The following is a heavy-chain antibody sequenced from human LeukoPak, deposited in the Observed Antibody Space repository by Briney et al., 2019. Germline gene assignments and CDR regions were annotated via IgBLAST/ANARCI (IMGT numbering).Heavy chain of an antibody. D-gene: IGHD5-24*01. CDR3: ARGRDGYNFLNRGEYYYFDY. J-gene: IGHJ4*02. CDR1: GGSISRYY. Sequence: SETLSLTCTVSGGSISRYYWSWIRQPPGKGLEWVGYIYYSGSTNYNPSLKSRVTISVDTPKNQFSLKLSSVTAADTAVYYCARGRDGYNFLNRGEYYYFDYWGQGTLVTVSS. V-gene: IGHV4-59*08. CDR2: IYYSGST.